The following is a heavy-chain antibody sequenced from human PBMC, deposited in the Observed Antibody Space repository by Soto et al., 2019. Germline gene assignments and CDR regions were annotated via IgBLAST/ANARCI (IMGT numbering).Heavy chain of an antibody. Sequence: SETLSLTCTVSGGSISSGDYYWSWIRQPPGKGLEWIGYIYYSGSTNYNPSLKSRVTISVDTSKNQFSLKLSSVTAADTAVYYCARAIKTYYYDSSGFWFDPWGQGTLVTVSS. CDR1: GGSISSGDYY. J-gene: IGHJ5*02. V-gene: IGHV4-30-4*02. D-gene: IGHD3-22*01. CDR2: IYYSGST. CDR3: ARAIKTYYYDSSGFWFDP.